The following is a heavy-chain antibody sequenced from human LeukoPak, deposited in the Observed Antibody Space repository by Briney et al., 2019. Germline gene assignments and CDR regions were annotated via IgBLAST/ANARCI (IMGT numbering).Heavy chain of an antibody. CDR2: ISSSSYI. V-gene: IGHV3-21*01. Sequence: GGSLRLSCAASGFTFSSYSMNWVRQAPGKGLEWVPSISSSSYIYYADSVKGRFTISRDSAKNSLYLQMNSLRAEDTAVYYCARDPPEPGSTFDYWGQGTLVTVSS. J-gene: IGHJ4*02. CDR1: GFTFSSYS. D-gene: IGHD2-15*01. CDR3: ARDPPEPGSTFDY.